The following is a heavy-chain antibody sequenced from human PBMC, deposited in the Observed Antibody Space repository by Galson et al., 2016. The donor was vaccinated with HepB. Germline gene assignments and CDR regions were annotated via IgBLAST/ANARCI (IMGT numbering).Heavy chain of an antibody. Sequence: ATLSLTCAVYGDSLRNYFWSWFRQPPGKGLEWVAAINYSGGSNYNPSLQSRVTIPIEKSKFQFSLNLTSVTAADTAVFFCARGRRRGYSVAVDYWGQGTLVSVSS. D-gene: IGHD5/OR15-5a*01. V-gene: IGHV4-34*01. CDR3: ARGRRRGYSVAVDY. CDR2: INYSGGS. CDR1: GDSLRNYF. J-gene: IGHJ4*02.